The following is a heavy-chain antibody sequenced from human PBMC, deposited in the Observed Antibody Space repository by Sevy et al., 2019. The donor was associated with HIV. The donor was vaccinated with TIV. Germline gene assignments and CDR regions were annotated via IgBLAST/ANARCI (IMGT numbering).Heavy chain of an antibody. J-gene: IGHJ4*02. CDR1: GFTFSDYY. Sequence: GGSPRLSCAASGFTFSDYYMSWIRQAPGKGPEWLSYINNSSRLINYVKSVKGRFTISRDNAKNSVYLQMNSLRDEDTAVYYCARGKVLFDYWGQGTLVTVSS. CDR3: ARGKVLFDY. CDR2: INNSSRLI. V-gene: IGHV3-11*06. D-gene: IGHD3-10*01.